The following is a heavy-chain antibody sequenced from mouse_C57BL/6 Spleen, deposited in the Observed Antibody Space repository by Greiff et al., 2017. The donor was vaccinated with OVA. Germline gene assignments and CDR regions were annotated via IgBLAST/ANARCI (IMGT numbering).Heavy chain of an antibody. J-gene: IGHJ4*01. D-gene: IGHD2-2*01. V-gene: IGHV3-1*01. CDR2: ISYSGST. Sequence: EVKLEESGPGMVKPSQSLSLTCTVTGYSITSGYDWHWIRHFPGNKLEWMGYISYSGSTNYNPSLKSRISITHDTSKNHFFLKLNSVTTEDTATYYCARWGYDYYAMDYWGQGTSVTVSS. CDR1: GYSITSGYD. CDR3: ARWGYDYYAMDY.